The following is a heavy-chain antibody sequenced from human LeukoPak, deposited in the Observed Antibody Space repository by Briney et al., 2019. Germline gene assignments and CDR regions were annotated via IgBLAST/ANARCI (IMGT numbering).Heavy chain of an antibody. CDR2: IYYSGST. J-gene: IGHJ4*02. CDR3: ARVTGYMIEDYFDY. V-gene: IGHV4-59*01. CDR1: GGSISSYY. Sequence: SETLSLTCTVSGGSISSYYWSWIRQPPGKGLEWIGYIYYSGSTNYNPSLKSRVTISVDTSKNQFSLKLRSVTAADTAVYYCARVTGYMIEDYFDYWGQGILVTVSS. D-gene: IGHD3-9*01.